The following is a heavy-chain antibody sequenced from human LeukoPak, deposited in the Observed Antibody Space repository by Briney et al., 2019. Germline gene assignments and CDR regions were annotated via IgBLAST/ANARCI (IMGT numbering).Heavy chain of an antibody. CDR1: GFTFSNFP. J-gene: IGHJ4*02. CDR3: AIRSGSQWLGYLDY. CDR2: ISGSGGST. Sequence: PGGSLRLSCAASGFTFSNFPMTWVRRAPGKGLEWVSAISGSGGSTYYADSVKGRFTISRDNSKNTLYLQMNSLRAEDTAVYYCAIRSGSQWLGYLDYWGQGTLVTVSS. V-gene: IGHV3-23*01. D-gene: IGHD3-10*01.